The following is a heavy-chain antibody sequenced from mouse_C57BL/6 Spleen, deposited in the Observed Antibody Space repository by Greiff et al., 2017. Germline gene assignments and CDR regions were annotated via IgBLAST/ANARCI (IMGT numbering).Heavy chain of an antibody. CDR3: ARSYDYDGGFAY. Sequence: VKLMESGPELVKPGASVKISCKASGYAFSSSWMNWVKQRPGKGLEWIGRIYPGDGDTNYNGKFKGKATLTADKSSSTAYMQLSSLTSEDSAVXFCARSYDYDGGFAYWGQGTLVTVSA. D-gene: IGHD2-4*01. J-gene: IGHJ3*01. V-gene: IGHV1-82*01. CDR1: GYAFSSSW. CDR2: IYPGDGDT.